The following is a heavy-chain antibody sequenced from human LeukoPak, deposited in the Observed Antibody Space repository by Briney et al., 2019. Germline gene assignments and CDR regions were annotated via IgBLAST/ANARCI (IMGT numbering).Heavy chain of an antibody. J-gene: IGHJ6*02. CDR1: GFTFSDYY. D-gene: IGHD3-10*01. Sequence: GGSLRLSCAASGFTFSDYYMSWIRQAPGEGLEWVSAISGSGGSTYYADSVKGRFTISRDNSKNTLYLQMNSLRAEDTAVYYCAKWGYYYGSGSYSYYYGMDVWGQGTTVTVSS. CDR3: AKWGYYYGSGSYSYYYGMDV. CDR2: ISGSGGST. V-gene: IGHV3-23*01.